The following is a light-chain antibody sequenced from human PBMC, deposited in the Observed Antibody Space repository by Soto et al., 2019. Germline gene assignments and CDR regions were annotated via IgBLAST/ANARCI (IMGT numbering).Light chain of an antibody. CDR1: QSISTY. Sequence: DIQMTQSPSSLSASVGDRVTITCRASQSISTYLNWYQQKVGKAPKLLIYAASSLQRGVPSRFSGSGSGTDFTLTISSLQPEYFATYDCQQSYSTPRTLGQGTKLEIK. CDR2: AAS. J-gene: IGKJ2*02. CDR3: QQSYSTPRT. V-gene: IGKV1-39*01.